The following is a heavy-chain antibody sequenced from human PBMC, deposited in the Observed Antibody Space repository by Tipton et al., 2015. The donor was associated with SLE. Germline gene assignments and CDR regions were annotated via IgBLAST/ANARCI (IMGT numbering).Heavy chain of an antibody. CDR2: ISGSGGST. V-gene: IGHV3-23*01. Sequence: LSLTCAASGFTFSSYAMSWVRQAPGKGLGWVSAISGSGGSTYYADPVKGRFTISRDNSKNTLYLQMNSLRAEDTAVYYCAKYRSEDYGDYGGGYWGQGTLVTVSS. CDR3: AKYRSEDYGDYGGGY. J-gene: IGHJ4*02. D-gene: IGHD4-17*01. CDR1: GFTFSSYA.